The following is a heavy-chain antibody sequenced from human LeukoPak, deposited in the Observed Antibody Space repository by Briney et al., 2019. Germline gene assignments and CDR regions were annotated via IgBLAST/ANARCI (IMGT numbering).Heavy chain of an antibody. CDR3: AKAARLGPSHFDY. D-gene: IGHD6-25*01. CDR1: GFTFTAYG. V-gene: IGHV3-33*03. J-gene: IGHJ4*02. CDR2: VWVDGNNK. Sequence: GGSLRLSCATSGFTFTAYGLHWVRQAPGMGLEWVAVVWVDGNNKFSADSVKGRFTISRDNSRSTLYLHMNSLRDDDTAVYYCAKAARLGPSHFDYWGRGTLVTVSS.